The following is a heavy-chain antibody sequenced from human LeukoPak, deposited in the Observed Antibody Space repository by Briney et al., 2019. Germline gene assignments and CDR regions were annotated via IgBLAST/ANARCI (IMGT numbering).Heavy chain of an antibody. CDR3: ARDTYYYDSSGLDY. D-gene: IGHD3-22*01. J-gene: IGHJ4*02. Sequence: ASVKVSCKASGYTFTSYGISWVRQAPGQGLEWMGWISAYNGNTNYAQKLQGRVTMTTDTSTSTAYMELRSLRSDDTAVYYCARDTYYYDSSGLDYWGQGTLVTVSS. CDR1: GYTFTSYG. V-gene: IGHV1-18*01. CDR2: ISAYNGNT.